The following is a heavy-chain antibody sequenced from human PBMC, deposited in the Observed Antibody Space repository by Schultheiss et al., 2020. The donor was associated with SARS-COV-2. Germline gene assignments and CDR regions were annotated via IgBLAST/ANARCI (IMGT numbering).Heavy chain of an antibody. V-gene: IGHV3-13*05. CDR1: GFTFSSYD. Sequence: GGSLRLSCAASGFTFSSYDMHWVRQATGKGLEWVSAIGTAGDPYYPGSVKGRFTISRDNSKNTLYLQMNSLRAEDTAVYYCARGEATTPESYYYYGMDVWGQGTTVTVSS. CDR3: ARGEATTPESYYYYGMDV. CDR2: IGTAGDP. D-gene: IGHD2-15*01. J-gene: IGHJ6*02.